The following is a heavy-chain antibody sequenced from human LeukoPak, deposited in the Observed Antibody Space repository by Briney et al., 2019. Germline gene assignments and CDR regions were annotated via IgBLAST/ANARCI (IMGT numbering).Heavy chain of an antibody. J-gene: IGHJ4*02. CDR3: ANTITFGGVIVSGYFDY. Sequence: GRSLRLSCAASGFTFSSYGMHWVRQAPGKGLEWVAFIRYDGSNKYYADSVKGRFTISRDNSKNTLYLQMNSLSAEDTAVYYCANTITFGGVIVSGYFDYWGQGTLVTVSS. CDR1: GFTFSSYG. CDR2: IRYDGSNK. V-gene: IGHV3-30*02. D-gene: IGHD3-16*02.